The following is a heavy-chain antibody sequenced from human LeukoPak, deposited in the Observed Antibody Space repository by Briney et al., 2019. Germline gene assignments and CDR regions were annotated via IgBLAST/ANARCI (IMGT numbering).Heavy chain of an antibody. CDR1: GYTFTSYG. D-gene: IGHD1-26*01. CDR2: ISGYNGNT. CDR3: ARDIGTSSFDY. J-gene: IGHJ4*02. V-gene: IGHV1-18*01. Sequence: ASVKVSCKASGYTFTSYGTSWVRQAPGQGLEWMGWISGYNGNTNYAQQFQGRFTMTTDTSTSTAYMELRSLRSDDTAVYYCARDIGTSSFDYWGQGTLVTVSS.